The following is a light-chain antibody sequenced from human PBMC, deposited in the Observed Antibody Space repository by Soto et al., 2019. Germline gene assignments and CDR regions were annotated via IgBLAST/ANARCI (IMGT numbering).Light chain of an antibody. CDR3: QQCLTTPRT. CDR1: QTISTC. V-gene: IGKV1-39*01. J-gene: IGKJ1*01. CDR2: GAS. Sequence: DIQMTQFPSSLSASVGDRVTITCRASQTISTCLNWYQQKAGTAPKLLIYGASDLESGIPSRFSVSGSGTYLTLTISSLQPEDFAIYYCQQCLTTPRTFGQGTRVEI.